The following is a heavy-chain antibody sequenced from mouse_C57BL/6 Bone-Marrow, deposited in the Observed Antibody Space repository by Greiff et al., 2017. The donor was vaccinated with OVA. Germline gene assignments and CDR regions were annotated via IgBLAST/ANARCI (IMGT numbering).Heavy chain of an antibody. D-gene: IGHD1-1*01. CDR1: GYTFTSYG. V-gene: IGHV1-81*01. J-gene: IGHJ3*01. CDR3: ANYYGPFAY. Sequence: VKLVESGAELARPGASVKLSCKASGYTFTSYGISWVKQRTGQGLEWIGEIYPRSGNTYYNEKFKGKATLTADKSSSTAYMELRSLTSEDSAVYFCANYYGPFAYWGQGTLVTVSA. CDR2: IYPRSGNT.